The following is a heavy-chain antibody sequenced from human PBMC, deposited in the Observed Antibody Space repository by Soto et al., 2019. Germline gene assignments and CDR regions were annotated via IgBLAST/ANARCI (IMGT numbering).Heavy chain of an antibody. CDR1: GFTFSSYG. V-gene: IGHV3-30*18. CDR3: AKASIAAAGTDVRGDGHYYGMDV. Sequence: QVQLVESGGGVVQPGRSLRLSCAASGFTFSSYGMHWVRQAPGKGLEWVAVISYDGSNKYYADSVKGRFTISRDNSKNTLYLQMNSLRAEDTAVYYCAKASIAAAGTDVRGDGHYYGMDVWGQGTTVTVSS. D-gene: IGHD6-13*01. CDR2: ISYDGSNK. J-gene: IGHJ6*02.